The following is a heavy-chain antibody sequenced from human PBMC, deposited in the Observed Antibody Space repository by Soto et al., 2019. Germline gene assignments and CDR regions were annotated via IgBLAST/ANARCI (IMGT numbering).Heavy chain of an antibody. D-gene: IGHD6-19*01. J-gene: IGHJ3*02. CDR1: GVTVSSNY. CDR2: IYSGGST. Sequence: GGSRRLSWAASGVTVSSNYMSGGRQALGKGLEGVSVIYSGGSTNYADSVKGRVTISRDNSKNTLYLQMNSLRAEDTAVYYCARDHSSGWFEGAFDIRGQGTMVTVSS. CDR3: ARDHSSGWFEGAFDI. V-gene: IGHV3-53*01.